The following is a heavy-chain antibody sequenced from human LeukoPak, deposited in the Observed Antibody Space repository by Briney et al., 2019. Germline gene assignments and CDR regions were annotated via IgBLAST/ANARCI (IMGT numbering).Heavy chain of an antibody. CDR1: GFTLSSNY. D-gene: IGHD6-19*01. V-gene: IGHV3-53*01. CDR3: ASGIGWTFDY. J-gene: IGHJ4*02. Sequence: GGSLSLSCAVSGFTLSSNYMSWVRQAPGKGLEWVSVIYSGGSTYYADCVKGRFTIYRDNSKNTLYLQMNSLRAEDTAVYYCASGIGWTFDYWGQGTLVTVSS. CDR2: IYSGGST.